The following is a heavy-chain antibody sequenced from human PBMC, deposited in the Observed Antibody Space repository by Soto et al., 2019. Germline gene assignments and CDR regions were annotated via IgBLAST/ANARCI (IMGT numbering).Heavy chain of an antibody. CDR1: GDSLIRFY. V-gene: IGHV4-59*01. CDR2: IYDNGST. CDR3: ARDNLAGFGF. D-gene: IGHD6-19*01. J-gene: IGHJ4*02. Sequence: SETLSLTCTVSGDSLIRFYWTWIRQSPGKGLEWIGYIYDNGSTNDNPSLKSRVTMSVDTSKNQFSLNLSSVTSADTAVYYCARDNLAGFGFWGQGILVTVSS.